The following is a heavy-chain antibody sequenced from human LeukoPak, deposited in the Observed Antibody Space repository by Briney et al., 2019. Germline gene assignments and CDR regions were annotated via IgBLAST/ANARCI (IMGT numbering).Heavy chain of an antibody. CDR1: GFTFSSYW. D-gene: IGHD2-2*01. J-gene: IGHJ6*03. CDR3: ARVVVVVPAAIYYYYMDV. V-gene: IGHV3-7*01. Sequence: GGSLRLSCAASGFTFSSYWMSWVRQAPGKGLELVANIKQDGSEKYYVDSVRGRFTISRDNAKNSLYLQMNSLRAEDTAVYYCARVVVVVPAAIYYYYMDVWGKGTTVTVSS. CDR2: IKQDGSEK.